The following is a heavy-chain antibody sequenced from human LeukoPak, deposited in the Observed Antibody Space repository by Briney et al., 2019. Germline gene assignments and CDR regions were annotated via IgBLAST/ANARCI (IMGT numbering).Heavy chain of an antibody. Sequence: EASVKVSCKASGGTFSSYAISWVRQAPGQGLEWMGGIIPIFSTANYAQKFQGRVTITTDESTSTAYMELSSLRSEDTAVYYCARGIWFGDPRGYMDVWGKGTTVTVSS. CDR2: IIPIFSTA. CDR3: ARGIWFGDPRGYMDV. J-gene: IGHJ6*03. V-gene: IGHV1-69*05. D-gene: IGHD3-10*01. CDR1: GGTFSSYA.